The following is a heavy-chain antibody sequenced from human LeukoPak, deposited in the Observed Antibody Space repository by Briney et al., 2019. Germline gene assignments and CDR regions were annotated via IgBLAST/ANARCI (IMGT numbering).Heavy chain of an antibody. J-gene: IGHJ6*03. V-gene: IGHV4-59*11. Sequence: SETLSLTCTVSGGSISSHYWTWLRQSPVKGLEWIGDISNSGSTSYNPSLKSRVTISIDTSKNRFSLKLSSVTAADTAVYYCGRDALVGYFSYYYMDVWGKGTTVTVPS. CDR1: GGSISSHY. D-gene: IGHD2-15*01. CDR3: GRDALVGYFSYYYMDV. CDR2: ISNSGST.